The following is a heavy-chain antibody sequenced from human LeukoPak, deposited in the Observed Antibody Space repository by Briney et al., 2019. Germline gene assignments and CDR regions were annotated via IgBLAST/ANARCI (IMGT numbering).Heavy chain of an antibody. Sequence: SVKVSCKASGGTFSSYAISWVRQAPGQGLEWMGGVIPIFGTANYAQKFQGRVTITTDESTSTAYMELSSLRSEDTAVYYCARDGKTYYDFWSGPDYYYYMDVWGKGTTVTVSS. J-gene: IGHJ6*03. D-gene: IGHD3-3*01. V-gene: IGHV1-69*05. CDR2: VIPIFGTA. CDR1: GGTFSSYA. CDR3: ARDGKTYYDFWSGPDYYYYMDV.